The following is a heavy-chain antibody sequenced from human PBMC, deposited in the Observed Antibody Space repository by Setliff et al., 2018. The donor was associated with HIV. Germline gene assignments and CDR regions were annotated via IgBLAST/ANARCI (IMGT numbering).Heavy chain of an antibody. D-gene: IGHD2-21*01. V-gene: IGHV4-39*07. Sequence: PSETLSLTCTASGGSITTSTFYWGWIRQPPGKGLEWIGSIYYSGSATYNPSLKSQASISVDTSRNEFSLKLSSVTAADTAVYFCARGGAFCGRDSCYYLDYWGQGNPVTVSS. CDR1: GGSITTSTFY. J-gene: IGHJ4*02. CDR2: IYYSGSA. CDR3: ARGGAFCGRDSCYYLDY.